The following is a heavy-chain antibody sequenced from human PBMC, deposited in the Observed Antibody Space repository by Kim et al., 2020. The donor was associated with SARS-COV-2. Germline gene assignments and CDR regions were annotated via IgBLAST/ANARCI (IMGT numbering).Heavy chain of an antibody. V-gene: IGHV1-2*02. Sequence: ASVKVSCKASGYTFTGYYMHWVRQAPGQGLEWMGWINPNSGGTNYAQKFQGRVTMTRDTSISTAYMELSRLRSDDTAVYYCARTMIVVQLRYYYYGMDVWGQGTTVTVSS. CDR1: GYTFTGYY. CDR3: ARTMIVVQLRYYYYGMDV. J-gene: IGHJ6*02. D-gene: IGHD3-22*01. CDR2: INPNSGGT.